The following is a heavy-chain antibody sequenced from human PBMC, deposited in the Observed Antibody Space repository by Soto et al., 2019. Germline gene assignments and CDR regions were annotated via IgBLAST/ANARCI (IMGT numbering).Heavy chain of an antibody. Sequence: QVQVVQSGDEVKKPGASVKVSCKASGYTFTNYGFSWVRQAPGQGLEWMGWISGYNGNTKYAEKFQGRVTMTTDTSTSTANMELRSLRSDDTALYYCAREAQAPYYYYGMDVWGKGTAVTVSS. CDR1: GYTFTNYG. V-gene: IGHV1-18*01. CDR3: AREAQAPYYYYGMDV. CDR2: ISGYNGNT. J-gene: IGHJ6*04.